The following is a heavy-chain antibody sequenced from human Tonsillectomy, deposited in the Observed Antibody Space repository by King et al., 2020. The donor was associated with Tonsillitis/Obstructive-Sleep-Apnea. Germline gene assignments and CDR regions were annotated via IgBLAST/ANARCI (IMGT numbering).Heavy chain of an antibody. D-gene: IGHD2-21*01. CDR2: INPSGGYT. J-gene: IGHJ6*03. Sequence: VQLVESGAEVKKPGASVKVSCTASGYTFTSYYMHWVRQAPGQGLEWMGIINPSGGYTKYAQKLQGRVTMTRDTSTSTVYVELSSLRSEDTAVYYCARDCGTAFPDYYYYMDVWGKGTTVTVSS. V-gene: IGHV1-46*01. CDR1: GYTFTSYY. CDR3: ARDCGTAFPDYYYYMDV.